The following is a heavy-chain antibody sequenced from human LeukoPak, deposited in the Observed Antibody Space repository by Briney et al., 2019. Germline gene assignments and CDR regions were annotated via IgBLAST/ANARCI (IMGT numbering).Heavy chain of an antibody. CDR2: ISAYNGNT. CDR1: GYTFTSYG. CDR3: ARAPYGDYGSYFDY. Sequence: ASVKVSCKASGYTFTSYGISWVRQAPGQGHERMGWISAYNGNTNYAQKLQGRVTMTTDTSTSTAYMELRSLRSDDTAVYYCARAPYGDYGSYFDYWGQGTLVTVSS. J-gene: IGHJ4*02. V-gene: IGHV1-18*01. D-gene: IGHD4-17*01.